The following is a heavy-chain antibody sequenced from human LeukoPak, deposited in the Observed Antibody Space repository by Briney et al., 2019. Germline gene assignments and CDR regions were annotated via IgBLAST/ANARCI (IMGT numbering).Heavy chain of an antibody. CDR2: INWNGGST. CDR3: ARVPAGVIGMKDAFDI. J-gene: IGHJ3*02. Sequence: PGRSLRLSCAASGFTFDDYGMSWVRQAPGKGLEWVSGINWNGGSTGYADSVKGRFTISRDNAKNSLYLQMNSLRAEDTAVYYCARVPAGVIGMKDAFDIWGQGTMVTVSS. D-gene: IGHD3-16*02. V-gene: IGHV3-20*04. CDR1: GFTFDDYG.